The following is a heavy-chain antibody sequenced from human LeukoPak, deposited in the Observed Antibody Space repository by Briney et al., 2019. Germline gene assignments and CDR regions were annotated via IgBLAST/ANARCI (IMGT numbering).Heavy chain of an antibody. J-gene: IGHJ6*03. Sequence: ASVKVSCKASGYTFTDYYIYWVRQAPGQGLEWMGWINPNSGGTNHAQKFQGRVTMTRDTSISTAYMELSRLRFDDTAVYYCARARREGSGYYYYYYYMDVWGKGTTVTISS. V-gene: IGHV1-2*02. CDR2: INPNSGGT. CDR1: GYTFTDYY. D-gene: IGHD5-12*01. CDR3: ARARREGSGYYYYYYYMDV.